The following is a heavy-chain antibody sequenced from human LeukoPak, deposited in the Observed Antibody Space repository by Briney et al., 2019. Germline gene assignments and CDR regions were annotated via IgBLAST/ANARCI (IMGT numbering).Heavy chain of an antibody. D-gene: IGHD3-22*01. CDR3: ARGQPGRYYYDSSGYYYLDY. J-gene: IGHJ4*02. CDR2: INHSGST. V-gene: IGHV4-34*01. Sequence: SETLSLTCAVYGGSFSGYYWSWIRQPPGKGLEWIGEINHSGSTNYNPSLKSRVTISVDTSKNQFSLKLSSVTAADTAVYYCARGQPGRYYYDSSGYYYLDYWGQGTLITVSS. CDR1: GGSFSGYY.